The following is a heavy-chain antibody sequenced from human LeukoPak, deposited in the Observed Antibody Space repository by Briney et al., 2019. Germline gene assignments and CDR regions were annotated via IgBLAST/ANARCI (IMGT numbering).Heavy chain of an antibody. J-gene: IGHJ6*02. Sequence: GGSLRLSCAASGFTFSSYAVHWVRQAPGKGLEWVAVISYDGSNKYYADSVKGRFTISRDNSKNTLYLQMNSLRAEDTAVYYCARDGAAAGTWIFYYYYGMDVWGQGTTVTVSS. CDR2: ISYDGSNK. CDR1: GFTFSSYA. V-gene: IGHV3-30*04. D-gene: IGHD6-13*01. CDR3: ARDGAAAGTWIFYYYYGMDV.